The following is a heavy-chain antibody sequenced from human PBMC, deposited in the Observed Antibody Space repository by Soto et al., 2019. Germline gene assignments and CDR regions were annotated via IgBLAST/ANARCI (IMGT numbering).Heavy chain of an antibody. Sequence: PGGSLRLSCAASGFIFSDYWMSWVRQAPGEGPEWVANIKFDGSEKQYVDSVRGRFTTSRDNSRNSLFLQMNSLRAGDTAVYYCVKDGGYCSSSTCYSPRNHYFDSWGQGTLVTVSS. CDR1: GFIFSDYW. J-gene: IGHJ4*02. CDR2: IKFDGSEK. D-gene: IGHD2-2*01. CDR3: VKDGGYCSSSTCYSPRNHYFDS. V-gene: IGHV3-7*03.